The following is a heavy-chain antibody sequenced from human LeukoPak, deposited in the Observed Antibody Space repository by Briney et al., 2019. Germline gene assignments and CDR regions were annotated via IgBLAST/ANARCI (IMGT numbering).Heavy chain of an antibody. CDR3: ARLGGNTAMGYNWFDP. CDR1: GYTFTSYD. CDR2: IIPIFGTA. V-gene: IGHV1-69*13. D-gene: IGHD5-18*01. J-gene: IGHJ5*02. Sequence: SVKVSCKASGYTFTSYDINWVRQATGQGLEWMGGIIPIFGTANYAQKFQGRVTITADESTSTAYMELSSLRSEDTAVYYCARLGGNTAMGYNWFDPWGQGTLVTVSS.